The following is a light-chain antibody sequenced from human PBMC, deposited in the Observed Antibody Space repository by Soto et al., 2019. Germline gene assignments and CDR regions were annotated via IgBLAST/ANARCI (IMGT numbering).Light chain of an antibody. CDR1: TSNIGSNT. CDR3: ATWDDSLNGWV. J-gene: IGLJ3*02. CDR2: SNN. V-gene: IGLV1-44*01. Sequence: QSVLTQPPSASGTPGQRFTIFCSGTTSNIGSNTVSWYQLLPGTAPKLLIYSNNQRPSGVPDRFSGSKSGTSASLAISGLQSDDEADYYCATWDDSLNGWVFGGGTKVTVL.